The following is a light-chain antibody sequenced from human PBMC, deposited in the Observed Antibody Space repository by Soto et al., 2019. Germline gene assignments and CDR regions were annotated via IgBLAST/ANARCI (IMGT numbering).Light chain of an antibody. CDR3: SSYTTSSTPLYV. CDR2: EVR. Sequence: QSVLTQPASVSGSPGQSITISCTGTSRDVGAYNFVSWYQQHPGKAPKLIIYEVRNRPSGVSNRFSGSKSGNTASLTISGLQSEDEADYYCSSYTTSSTPLYVFGTGTQLTVL. V-gene: IGLV2-14*01. CDR1: SRDVGAYNF. J-gene: IGLJ1*01.